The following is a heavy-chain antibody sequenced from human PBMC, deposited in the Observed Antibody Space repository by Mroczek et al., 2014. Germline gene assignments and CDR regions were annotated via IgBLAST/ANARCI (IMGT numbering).Heavy chain of an antibody. CDR1: GFTFSSYS. J-gene: IGHJ6*02. D-gene: IGHD2-2*03. CDR3: ARDGYCSSTSCSLDDYYYGMDV. V-gene: IGHV3-21*01. Sequence: ESGGGLVKPGGSLRLSCAASGFTFSSYSMNWVRQAPGKGLEWVSSISSSSSYIYYADSVKGRFTISRDNAKNSLYLQMNSLRAEDTAVYYCARDGYCSSTSCSLDDYYYGMDVWGQGTTVTRLL. CDR2: ISSSSSYI.